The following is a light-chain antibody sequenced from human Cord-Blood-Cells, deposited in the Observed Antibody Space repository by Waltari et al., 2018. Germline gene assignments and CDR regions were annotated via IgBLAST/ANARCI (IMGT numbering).Light chain of an antibody. J-gene: IGKJ1*01. CDR2: AAS. CDR1: QGISNY. V-gene: IGKV1-27*01. CDR3: QKYNSAPRT. Sequence: DIQMTQSPSSLSASVGDRVTITCRASQGISNYLAWYQQKPGKVPKLLIYAASTSQSGVPSRFRGSGSGTDFTLTISSLQPEDVATYYCQKYNSAPRTFGQGTKVEIK.